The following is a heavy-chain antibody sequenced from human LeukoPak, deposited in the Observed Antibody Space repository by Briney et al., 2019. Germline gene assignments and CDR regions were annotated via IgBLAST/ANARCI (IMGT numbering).Heavy chain of an antibody. Sequence: GRSLRLSCAASGFTFSSYAMHWVRQAPGKGLEWVAVIPYDGSNKYYADSVKGRFTISRDNSKNTLYLQMNSLRAEDTAVYYCAKPLYGSGSYYNVIGLVGIRYYYYYGMDVWGQGTTVTVSS. CDR3: AKPLYGSGSYYNVIGLVGIRYYYYYGMDV. CDR1: GFTFSSYA. J-gene: IGHJ6*02. CDR2: IPYDGSNK. V-gene: IGHV3-30-3*02. D-gene: IGHD3-10*01.